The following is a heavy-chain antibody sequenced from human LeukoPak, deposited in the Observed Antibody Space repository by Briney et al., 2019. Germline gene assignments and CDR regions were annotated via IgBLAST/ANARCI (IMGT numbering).Heavy chain of an antibody. CDR2: ISGTGDNT. CDR1: GFTFRNYA. Sequence: GDSLRLSCAASGFTFRNYAMMWVRQAPGKGLEWVSGISGTGDNTKYADSVKGRFTISRDNSKNTLYLQLNSLKVEDTAVYFCGSDRLLWGQGTRVTVSS. J-gene: IGHJ4*02. CDR3: GSDRLL. D-gene: IGHD2-21*02. V-gene: IGHV3-23*01.